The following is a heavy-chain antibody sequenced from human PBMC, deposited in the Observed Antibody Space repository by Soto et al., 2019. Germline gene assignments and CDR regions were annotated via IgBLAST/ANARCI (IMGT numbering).Heavy chain of an antibody. CDR1: GGSISSGDYY. V-gene: IGHV4-30-4*01. J-gene: IGHJ6*02. CDR3: ARGGASYYFWSGYYTNYGMDV. CDR2: IYYSGST. D-gene: IGHD3-3*01. Sequence: PSETLSLTCTVSGGSISSGDYYWSWIRQPRGEGLEWIGYIYYSGSTYYNPSLKSRVTIAVDTSKNQFCLKLSSVTAADTALYYCARGGASYYFWSGYYTNYGMDVWGQGTTVTVSS.